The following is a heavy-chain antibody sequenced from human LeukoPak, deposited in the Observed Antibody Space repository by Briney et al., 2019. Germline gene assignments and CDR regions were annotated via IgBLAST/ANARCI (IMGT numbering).Heavy chain of an antibody. V-gene: IGHV1-2*02. D-gene: IGHD2-2*01. Sequence: ASVTVSCKASGYTFTGYYMHWVRQAPGQGLEWMGWINPNSGGANYAQKFQGRVTTTRDTSISTAYMELSRLRSDDTAVYYCARGGLVPAAPLDVWGQGTTVTVSS. CDR1: GYTFTGYY. J-gene: IGHJ6*02. CDR3: ARGGLVPAAPLDV. CDR2: INPNSGGA.